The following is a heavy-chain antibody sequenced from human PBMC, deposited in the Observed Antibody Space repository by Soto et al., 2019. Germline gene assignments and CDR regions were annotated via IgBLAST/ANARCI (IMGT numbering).Heavy chain of an antibody. D-gene: IGHD3-3*01. J-gene: IGHJ6*01. CDR3: ARDRGNWDFWSGYYPYYYYYGMEV. V-gene: IGHV3-11*06. Sequence: GGSLRLSCAASVFTFSDYYMSWIRHSPGKGLEWVSYISSSSSYTNYADSVKGRFTISRDNAKNSLYLQMNSLRAEDTAVYYCARDRGNWDFWSGYYPYYYYYGMEVWGQATTVHLSS. CDR1: VFTFSDYY. CDR2: ISSSSSYT.